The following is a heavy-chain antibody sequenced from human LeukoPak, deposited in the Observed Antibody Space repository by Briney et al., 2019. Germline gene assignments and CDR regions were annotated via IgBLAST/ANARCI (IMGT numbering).Heavy chain of an antibody. CDR3: ARVGCSSTSCYVYFDY. CDR2: IIPIFGTA. CDR1: GGTFISYA. J-gene: IGHJ4*02. Sequence: ASVKVSCKASGGTFISYAISWVRRAPGQGLEWMGGIIPIFGTANYAQKFQGRVTITADESTSTAYMELSSLRSDDTAVYYCARVGCSSTSCYVYFDYWGQGTLVTVSS. D-gene: IGHD2-2*01. V-gene: IGHV1-69*13.